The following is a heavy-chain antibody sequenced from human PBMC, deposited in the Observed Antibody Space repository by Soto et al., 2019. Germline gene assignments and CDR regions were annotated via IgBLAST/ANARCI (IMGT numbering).Heavy chain of an antibody. CDR2: IYYSGST. V-gene: IGHV4-59*01. J-gene: IGHJ4*02. CDR3: ARDRDSYGYDY. D-gene: IGHD5-18*01. Sequence: PSETLSRTCTVSGGSISSYYWSWTRQPPWKGLEWIGYIYYSGSTNYNPSLKSRVTISVDTSKNQFSLKLSSVTAADTAVYYCARDRDSYGYDYWGQGTLFTVSS. CDR1: GGSISSYY.